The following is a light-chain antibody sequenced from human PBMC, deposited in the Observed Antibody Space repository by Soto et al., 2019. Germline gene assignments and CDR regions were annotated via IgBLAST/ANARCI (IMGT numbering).Light chain of an antibody. CDR1: SSHVGGYNY. Sequence: QSALTQPPSASGSPGQSVTISCTGTSSHVGGYNYVSWYQQHPGKAPKLMIYEVSKRPSGVPDRFSGSKSGNTASLTVSGLQAEDEADYYCSSYGGSNNYVFGTGTKLTVL. V-gene: IGLV2-8*01. CDR2: EVS. J-gene: IGLJ1*01. CDR3: SSYGGSNNYV.